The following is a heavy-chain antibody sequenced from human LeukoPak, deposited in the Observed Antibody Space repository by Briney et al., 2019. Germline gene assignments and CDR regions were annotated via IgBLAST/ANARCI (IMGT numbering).Heavy chain of an antibody. V-gene: IGHV1-46*01. CDR3: ARDRRGYSYGFPAFWFDP. CDR2: INPSGGST. CDR1: GGTFSSYA. J-gene: IGHJ5*02. D-gene: IGHD5-18*01. Sequence: ASVKVSCKASGGTFSSYAISWVRQAPGQGLEWMGIINPSGGSTSYAQKFQGRVTMTGDTSTSTVYMELSSLRSEDTAVYYCARDRRGYSYGFPAFWFDPWGQGTLVTVSS.